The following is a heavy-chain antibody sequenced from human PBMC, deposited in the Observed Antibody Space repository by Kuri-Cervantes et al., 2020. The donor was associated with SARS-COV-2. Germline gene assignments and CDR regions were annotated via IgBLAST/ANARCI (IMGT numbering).Heavy chain of an antibody. V-gene: IGHV4-59*01. CDR3: ASSSSGYYYPFDY. Sequence: SETLSLTCAVYGGSISSYYWSWIRQPPGKGLEWIGYIYYSGSTNYNPSLKSRVTISVYTSKNQFSLKLSSVTAADTAVYYCASSSSGYYYPFDYWGQGTLVTVSS. CDR2: IYYSGST. D-gene: IGHD3-22*01. J-gene: IGHJ4*02. CDR1: GGSISSYY.